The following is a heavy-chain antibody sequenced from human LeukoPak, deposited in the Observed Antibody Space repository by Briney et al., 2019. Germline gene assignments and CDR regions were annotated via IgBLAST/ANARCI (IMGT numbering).Heavy chain of an antibody. V-gene: IGHV4-39*01. CDR2: MYYSGST. CDR3: AKGLRYLSFNDAFDI. J-gene: IGHJ3*02. D-gene: IGHD3-9*01. CDR1: GGSISTSSYY. Sequence: SETLSLTCTVSGGSISTSSYYWGWIRQPPGKGLEWIGSMYYSGSTYYNPSLKSRVTISVDTSKNQFSLRLSSVTAADTAVYYCAKGLRYLSFNDAFDIWGQGTMVTVSS.